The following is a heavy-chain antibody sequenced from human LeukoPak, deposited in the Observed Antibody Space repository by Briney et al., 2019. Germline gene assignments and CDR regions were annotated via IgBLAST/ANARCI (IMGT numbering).Heavy chain of an antibody. D-gene: IGHD3-22*01. J-gene: IGHJ4*02. Sequence: GGSLRLSCAASGFTFDDYAMHWVRQGPGKGLEWVSGISWNSGSIGYADSVKGRFTISRDNAKNSLYLQMNSLRAEDTALYYCAESAAYDSSGWPLVGWGQGTLVTVSS. CDR2: ISWNSGSI. CDR1: GFTFDDYA. V-gene: IGHV3-9*01. CDR3: AESAAYDSSGWPLVG.